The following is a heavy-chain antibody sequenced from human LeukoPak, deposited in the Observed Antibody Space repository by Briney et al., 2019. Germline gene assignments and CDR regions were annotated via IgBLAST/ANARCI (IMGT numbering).Heavy chain of an antibody. Sequence: ASETLSLTCTVSGGSISSYYWSWIRQPAGKGLEWIGRIYTSGSTNYNPSLKSRVTMSVDTSKNQFSLKLSSVTAADTAVYYCAREIRLDYYDSSGYYYRDAFDIWGQGTMVTVSS. CDR1: GGSISSYY. D-gene: IGHD3-22*01. V-gene: IGHV4-4*07. CDR3: AREIRLDYYDSSGYYYRDAFDI. CDR2: IYTSGST. J-gene: IGHJ3*02.